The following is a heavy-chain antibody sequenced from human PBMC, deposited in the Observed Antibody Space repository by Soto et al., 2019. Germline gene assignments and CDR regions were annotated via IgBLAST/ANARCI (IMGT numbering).Heavy chain of an antibody. D-gene: IGHD2-8*01. V-gene: IGHV3-30*03. Sequence: GGSLRLSCAASGFTFSSYAMSWVRQAPGEGLEWVAVISRDGSNKYYGDSVKGRFTVSRDNSNNTLYLSMTSLRPDDTAVFYCARSRNGAVPDSINFWGQGTLVTVSS. CDR2: ISRDGSNK. J-gene: IGHJ4*02. CDR3: ARSRNGAVPDSINF. CDR1: GFTFSSYA.